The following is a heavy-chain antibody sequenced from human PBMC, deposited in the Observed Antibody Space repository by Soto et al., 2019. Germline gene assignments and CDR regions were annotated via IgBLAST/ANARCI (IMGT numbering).Heavy chain of an antibody. J-gene: IGHJ6*02. CDR1: GYTFTGYY. D-gene: IGHD2-2*02. CDR2: INPNSGGT. CDR3: ATDQQRVVPAAITGASYYYYGMDV. Sequence: QVQLVQSGAEVKKPGASVKVSCKASGYTFTGYYMHWVRQAPGQGLEWMGWINPNSGGTNYAQKFQGRVTMTMYTSISTAYMELSRLRSDDTAVYYCATDQQRVVPAAITGASYYYYGMDVWGQGTTVTVYS. V-gene: IGHV1-2*02.